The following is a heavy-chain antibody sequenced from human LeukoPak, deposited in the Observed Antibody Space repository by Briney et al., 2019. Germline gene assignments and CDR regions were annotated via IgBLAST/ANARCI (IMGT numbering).Heavy chain of an antibody. D-gene: IGHD3-22*01. J-gene: IGHJ4*02. CDR1: GGTFTSYA. CDR3: ARGDSSGYYYVNY. Sequence: ASVKVSCKASGGTFTSYAISWVRQAPGQGLEWMGWMNPNSGNTGYAQKFQGRVTMTRNTSISTAYMELSSLRSEGTAVYYCARGDSSGYYYVNYWGQGTLVTVSS. CDR2: MNPNSGNT. V-gene: IGHV1-8*02.